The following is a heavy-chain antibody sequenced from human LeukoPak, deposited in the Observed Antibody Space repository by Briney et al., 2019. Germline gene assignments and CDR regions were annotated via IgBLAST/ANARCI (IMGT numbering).Heavy chain of an antibody. Sequence: PSETLSLTCAVYGGSFSGYYWSWIRQPPGKGLEWIGEINHSGSTNYNPSLKSRVTISVDTSKNQSSLKLSSVTAADTAVYYCARRGYYGSGSYPWGQGTLVTVSS. J-gene: IGHJ5*02. CDR3: ARRGYYGSGSYP. V-gene: IGHV4-34*01. CDR2: INHSGST. CDR1: GGSFSGYY. D-gene: IGHD3-10*01.